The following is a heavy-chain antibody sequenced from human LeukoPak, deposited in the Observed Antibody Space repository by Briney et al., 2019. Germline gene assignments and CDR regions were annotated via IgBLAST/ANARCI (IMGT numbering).Heavy chain of an antibody. D-gene: IGHD2-15*01. CDR2: ISSSSSTI. CDR1: GFTFSSYS. CDR3: ARDVCSGGSCYPPDFDY. V-gene: IGHV3-48*01. J-gene: IGHJ4*02. Sequence: GGSLRLSCVTSGFTFSSYSMNWVRQAPGKGLEWVSSISSSSSTIYYADSVKGRFTISRDNAKNSLYLQMNSLRAEDTAVYYCARDVCSGGSCYPPDFDYWGQGTLVTVSS.